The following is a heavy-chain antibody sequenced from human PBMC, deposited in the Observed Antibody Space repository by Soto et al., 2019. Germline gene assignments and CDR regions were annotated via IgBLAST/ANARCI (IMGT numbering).Heavy chain of an antibody. D-gene: IGHD3-22*01. V-gene: IGHV4-4*02. CDR2: IYHSGST. CDR3: AREAYYYDSSGYPGRGMDV. J-gene: IGHJ6*02. CDR1: GGSISSSNW. Sequence: PSETLSLTCAVSGGSISSSNWWSWVRQPPGKGLEWIGEIYHSGSTNYNPSLKSRVTISVDKSKDQFSLKLSSVTAADTAVYYCAREAYYYDSSGYPGRGMDVWGQGTTVTVSS.